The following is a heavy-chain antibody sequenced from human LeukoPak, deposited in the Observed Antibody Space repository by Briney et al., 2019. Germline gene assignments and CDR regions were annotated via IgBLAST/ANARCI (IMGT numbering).Heavy chain of an antibody. Sequence: SETLSLTCTVSGGSISSSSYYWGWIRQPPGKGLEWIGSIYYSGSTYYNPSLKSRATISVDTSKNQFSLKLSSVTAADTAVYYCARDSEGIAGGAFDIWGKGKMVTVSS. D-gene: IGHD6-13*01. CDR2: IYYSGST. CDR1: GGSISSSSYY. CDR3: ARDSEGIAGGAFDI. J-gene: IGHJ3*02. V-gene: IGHV4-39*07.